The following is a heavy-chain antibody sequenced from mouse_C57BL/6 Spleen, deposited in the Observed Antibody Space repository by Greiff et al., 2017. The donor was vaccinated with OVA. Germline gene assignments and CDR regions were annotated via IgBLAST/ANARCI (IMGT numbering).Heavy chain of an antibody. D-gene: IGHD1-1*01. CDR1: GFTFSDAW. J-gene: IGHJ2*01. V-gene: IGHV6-6*01. CDR3: TTVVDYYGY. CDR2: IRHPANNHAT. Sequence: EVKLMESGGGLVHPGGSMTLSCAASGFTFSDAWMDWVRQSPEKGLEWVAEIRHPANNHATYYAESVKGRFTISRDESKRSVYLQMNSVRAEDTGIYYCTTVVDYYGYWGQGTTLTVAS.